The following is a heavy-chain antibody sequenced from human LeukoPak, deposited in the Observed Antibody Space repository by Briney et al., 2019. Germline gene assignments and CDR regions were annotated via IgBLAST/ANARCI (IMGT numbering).Heavy chain of an antibody. J-gene: IGHJ4*02. CDR1: GFTFSSYW. D-gene: IGHD1-26*01. CDR2: IKQDGSEK. CDR3: ARDLRIVGAGDTPLGH. V-gene: IGHV3-7*01. Sequence: GGSLRLSCAASGFTFSSYWMSWVRQAPGKGLEWVANIKQDGSEKYYVDSVKGRFTISRDNAKNSLYLQMNSLRAEDTAVYYCARDLRIVGAGDTPLGHWGQGTLVTVSS.